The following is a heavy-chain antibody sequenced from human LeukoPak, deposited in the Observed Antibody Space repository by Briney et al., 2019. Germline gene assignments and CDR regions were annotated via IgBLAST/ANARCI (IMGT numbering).Heavy chain of an antibody. CDR3: ARGAGILWFGASRRERGYYGMDV. CDR1: GYTFTTYD. Sequence: ASVKVSCEASGYTFTTYDINWVRQATGQGLEWMGWMNPNSGNTGYAQKFQGRVTMTRNTSISTAYMELSSLRSEDTAVYYCARGAGILWFGASRRERGYYGMDVWGQGTTVTVSS. CDR2: MNPNSGNT. J-gene: IGHJ6*02. D-gene: IGHD3-10*01. V-gene: IGHV1-8*02.